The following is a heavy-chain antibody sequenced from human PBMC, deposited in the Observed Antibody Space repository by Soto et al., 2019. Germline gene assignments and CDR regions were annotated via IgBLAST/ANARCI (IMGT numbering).Heavy chain of an antibody. CDR1: GFTFSNAW. V-gene: IGHV3-15*07. Sequence: EVQLVEPGGGLVKPGGSLRLSCAASGFTFSNAWMNWVRQAPGKGLEWVGRIKSKTDGGTTDYAAPVKGRFTISRDDSKNTLYLQMNSLKTEDTAVYYCTTDLRLSSGWPYDAFDIWGQGTMVTVSS. D-gene: IGHD6-19*01. CDR3: TTDLRLSSGWPYDAFDI. J-gene: IGHJ3*02. CDR2: IKSKTDGGTT.